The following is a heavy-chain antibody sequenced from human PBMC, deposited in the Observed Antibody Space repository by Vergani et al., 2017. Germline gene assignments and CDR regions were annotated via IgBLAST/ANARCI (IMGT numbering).Heavy chain of an antibody. V-gene: IGHV4-39*07. CDR1: GGSISSGSYY. Sequence: QVQLQESGPGLVKPSQTLSLTCTVSGGSISSGSYYWGWIRQPPGKGLEWIGSIYSTGSTNYNPSLNSRVTMSVDTSKNQFSLKLRSVTAADTAVYFCARVMYRDEASTGYRLEGMDIWGQGTTVTISS. J-gene: IGHJ6*02. CDR2: IYSTGST. D-gene: IGHD3-9*01. CDR3: ARVMYRDEASTGYRLEGMDI.